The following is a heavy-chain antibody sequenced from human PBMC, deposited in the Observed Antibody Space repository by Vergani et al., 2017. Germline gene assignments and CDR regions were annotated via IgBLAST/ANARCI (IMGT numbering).Heavy chain of an antibody. CDR1: FDSIRNLY. V-gene: IGHV4-59*11. Sequence: QVQLQESGPGLVKSSETLSLTCSVSFDSIRNLYCNWIRQPPGKGLEWKGTIHYSENTNNNPTLKTRVTISVDTAKNQFSLTLTSVTAADTAVYYCASDTHSGQRAGRWVQGIMVTVTS. J-gene: IGHJ4*02. CDR2: IHYSENT. D-gene: IGHD6-19*01. CDR3: ASDTHSGQRAGR.